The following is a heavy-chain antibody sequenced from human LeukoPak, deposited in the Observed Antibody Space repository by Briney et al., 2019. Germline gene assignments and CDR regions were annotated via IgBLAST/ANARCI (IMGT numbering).Heavy chain of an antibody. V-gene: IGHV3-11*01. J-gene: IGHJ1*01. CDR2: ISSSGSTI. D-gene: IGHD3-10*01. CDR1: RFTFSDYY. Sequence: PGGSLRLSCAASRFTFSDYYMSWIRQAPGKGLEWVSYISSSGSTIYYADSVKGRFTISRDNAKNSLYLQMNSLRAEDTAVYYCATRFDYYGSGSYPEYFQHWGQGTLVTVSS. CDR3: ATRFDYYGSGSYPEYFQH.